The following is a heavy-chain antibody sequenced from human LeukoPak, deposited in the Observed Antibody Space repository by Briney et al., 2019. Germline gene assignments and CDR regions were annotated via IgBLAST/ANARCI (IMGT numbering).Heavy chain of an antibody. CDR2: ISYDGSNK. J-gene: IGHJ4*02. D-gene: IGHD6-13*01. CDR1: GFTFSSYA. V-gene: IGHV3-30*04. CDR3: ARRSSSWHNIDY. Sequence: AGGSLRLSCAASGFTFSSYAMHWVRQAPGKGLEWVAVISYDGSNKYYADSVKGRFTISRDNSKNTLYLQMNSLRAEDTAVYYCARRSSSWHNIDYWGQGTLVTVSS.